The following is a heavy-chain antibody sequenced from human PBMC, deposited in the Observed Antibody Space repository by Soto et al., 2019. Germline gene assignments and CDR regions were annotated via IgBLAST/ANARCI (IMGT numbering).Heavy chain of an antibody. J-gene: IGHJ6*02. CDR2: MYYGGRT. Sequence: QPPGKGLEWIGYMYYGGRTNYNPSLKRRVTISVDTSKNTLYLQVNSLRAEDTAVYYCARAKMSGNRYYYYYGMDVWGQGTTVNVSS. CDR3: ARAKMSGNRYYYYYGMDV. V-gene: IGHV4-59*12.